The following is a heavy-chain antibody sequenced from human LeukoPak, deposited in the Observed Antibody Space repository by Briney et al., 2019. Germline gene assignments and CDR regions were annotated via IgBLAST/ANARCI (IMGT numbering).Heavy chain of an antibody. Sequence: SETLSLTCTVSGGSISRSGCYWAWIRQPPGKGLEWIASSDYTGSKTYNPSLKSRVTVSVDTSKNQFFLKLTSVTAADTAVYYCAKDFGDFRTDYWGQGTPVTVSS. J-gene: IGHJ4*02. D-gene: IGHD4-17*01. V-gene: IGHV4-39*01. CDR3: AKDFGDFRTDY. CDR2: SDYTGSK. CDR1: GGSISRSGCY.